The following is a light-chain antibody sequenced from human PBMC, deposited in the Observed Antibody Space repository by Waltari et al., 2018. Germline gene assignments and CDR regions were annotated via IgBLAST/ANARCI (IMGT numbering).Light chain of an antibody. CDR2: EVT. Sequence: QSALTQPASVSGSPGQSITISCTGTSRAVGGYNYGPWYQQHPGKAPKLIIYEVTNRPSGVSNRFSGSKSGNTASLTISGLQAEDEADYSCSSYTSSSTFSVVFGGGTKLTVL. J-gene: IGLJ2*01. V-gene: IGLV2-14*01. CDR3: SSYTSSSTFSVV. CDR1: SRAVGGYNY.